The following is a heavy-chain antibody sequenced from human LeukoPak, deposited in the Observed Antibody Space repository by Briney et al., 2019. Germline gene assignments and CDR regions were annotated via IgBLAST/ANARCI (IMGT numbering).Heavy chain of an antibody. Sequence: GGSLRLSCAASGFTFSGSAMHWVRQASGKGLEWVGRIRSKANSYATAYAASVKGRFTISRDDSKNTAYLQMNSLKTEDTAVYYCTSPYDYVWGSYRSTHMDVWGKGTTVTVSS. D-gene: IGHD3-16*02. CDR2: IRSKANSYAT. CDR3: TSPYDYVWGSYRSTHMDV. V-gene: IGHV3-73*01. CDR1: GFTFSGSA. J-gene: IGHJ6*03.